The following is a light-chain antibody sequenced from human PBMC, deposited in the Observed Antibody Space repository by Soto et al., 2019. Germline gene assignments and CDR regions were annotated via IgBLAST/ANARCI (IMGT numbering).Light chain of an antibody. J-gene: IGLJ1*01. CDR1: NIGTQR. CDR2: YDS. V-gene: IGLV3-21*04. CDR3: QVWDIMSDNYV. Sequence: SYELTQSPSVSVAPEKTATITCGGNNIGTQRVHWYRQKQGQAPVLLISYDSDRPSGIPERFSGSNSGNTATLTISRVEAWDEADYYCQVWDIMSDNYVFGSGTKLTVL.